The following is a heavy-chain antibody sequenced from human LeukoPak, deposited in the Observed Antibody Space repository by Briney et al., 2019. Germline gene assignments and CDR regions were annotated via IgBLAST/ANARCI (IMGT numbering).Heavy chain of an antibody. V-gene: IGHV3-23*01. D-gene: IGHD7-27*01. CDR1: GFTFSSYT. CDR3: AKDGGLWVSAHWGDS. CDR2: ITTSDGNT. Sequence: GWSLRLSCAASGFTFSSYTMSWVRQAPGKGLEWVSTITTSDGNTYYADSVKGRFTVSRDSSKNTLFLQMNSLRAEDTAVYYCAKDGGLWVSAHWGDSWGRGTLVTVSS. J-gene: IGHJ4*02.